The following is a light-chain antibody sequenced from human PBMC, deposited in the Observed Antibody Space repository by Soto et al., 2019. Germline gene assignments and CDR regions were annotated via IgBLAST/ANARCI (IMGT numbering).Light chain of an antibody. V-gene: IGKV3-15*01. CDR1: QSVSSN. CDR3: QQYNNWPYT. CDR2: AAS. J-gene: IGKJ2*01. Sequence: EIAMPQSPATLSVSPGERGTLSCRASQSVSSNLAWYQQKPGQAPRLLIYAASARATGIPARFSGSGSGTDFTLTISSLQSEDFAVYYCQQYNNWPYTVGQGTKVDIK.